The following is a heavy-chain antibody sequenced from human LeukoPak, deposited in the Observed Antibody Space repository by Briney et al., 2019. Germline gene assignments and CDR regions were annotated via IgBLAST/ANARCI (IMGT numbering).Heavy chain of an antibody. D-gene: IGHD6-13*01. CDR2: ITRSSTYT. CDR3: AREPTYSSSWYTSCDY. V-gene: IGHV3-21*01. J-gene: IGHJ4*02. Sequence: GGSLRLSCAASGFTFNSYNMNWVRQAPGKGLEWVSSITRSSTYTFYADSVKGRFTISRDNAKNSLYLQMNSLRAEDTAVYYCAREPTYSSSWYTSCDYWGQGTLVTVSS. CDR1: GFTFNSYN.